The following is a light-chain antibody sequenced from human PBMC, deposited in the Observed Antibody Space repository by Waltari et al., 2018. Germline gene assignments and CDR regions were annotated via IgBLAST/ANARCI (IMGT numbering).Light chain of an antibody. Sequence: DIQMTQSPSSVSASVGARLTITYRSSQVISNWLAWYQQNPGKAPERLMYAASSWQSGVPSRFSGRGSGTDFTLTISSLQPEDFATYYCQQAYSIPHTFGGGTKVEIK. J-gene: IGKJ4*01. CDR1: QVISNW. CDR3: QQAYSIPHT. CDR2: AAS. V-gene: IGKV1-12*01.